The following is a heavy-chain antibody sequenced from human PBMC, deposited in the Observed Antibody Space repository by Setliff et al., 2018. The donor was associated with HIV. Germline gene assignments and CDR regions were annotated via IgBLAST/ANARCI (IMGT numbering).Heavy chain of an antibody. V-gene: IGHV4-39*01. CDR3: ARWNFMTTVTFDY. J-gene: IGHJ4*02. D-gene: IGHD4-4*01. Sequence: PSETLSLTCNVSGGSFSNSYYFWGWIRQPPGKGLEWIGSISYSGSTYYNPSLKSRVTMSVDTSKNQFSLKLSSVTAADTAVYYCARWNFMTTVTFDYWGQGTLVTVSS. CDR1: GGSFSNSYYF. CDR2: ISYSGST.